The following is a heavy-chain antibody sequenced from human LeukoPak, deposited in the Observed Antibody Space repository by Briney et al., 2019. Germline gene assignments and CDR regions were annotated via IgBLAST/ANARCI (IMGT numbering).Heavy chain of an antibody. V-gene: IGHV4-34*01. CDR2: INDSGSP. J-gene: IGHJ4*02. CDR3: ARGPHQHWPLGQF. Sequence: PSETLSLTCEVNGGSFNGYHWTWIRQSPGKGREGIGEINDSGSPIYSPSLRSRLTISVDTSKNQFSVTLTSVTVADTAVYYCARGPHQHWPLGQFWGQGSLVTVSS. CDR1: GGSFNGYH. D-gene: IGHD2-2*01.